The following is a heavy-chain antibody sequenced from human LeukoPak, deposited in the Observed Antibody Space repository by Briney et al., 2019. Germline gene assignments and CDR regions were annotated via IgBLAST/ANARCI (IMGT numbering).Heavy chain of an antibody. J-gene: IGHJ4*02. CDR2: IYPNRGGT. Sequence: ASVKVSCKASGYTFTDYYMHWGRQAPGPGLEWMGWIYPNRGGTNYAQKFQGRVTMTRDTSINTAYMELSRLRSDDTAVYYCARAYDGSGNLDYWGQGTLVTVSS. CDR3: ARAYDGSGNLDY. V-gene: IGHV1-2*02. D-gene: IGHD3-22*01. CDR1: GYTFTDYY.